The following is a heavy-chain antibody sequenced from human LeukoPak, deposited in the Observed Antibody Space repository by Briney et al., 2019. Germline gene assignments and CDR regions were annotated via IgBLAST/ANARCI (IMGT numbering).Heavy chain of an antibody. V-gene: IGHV3-48*02. CDR3: ARDLNLYDSSGYYPR. CDR2: ISSSSNTM. J-gene: IGHJ4*02. Sequence: GESLRLSCAASGFTVSNNYMSWVRQAPGKGLEWVSYISSSSNTMYYADSVKGRFTISRNNAKNSLYLQMNSLRDEDTAVYYCARDLNLYDSSGYYPRWGQGTLVTVSS. CDR1: GFTVSNNY. D-gene: IGHD3-22*01.